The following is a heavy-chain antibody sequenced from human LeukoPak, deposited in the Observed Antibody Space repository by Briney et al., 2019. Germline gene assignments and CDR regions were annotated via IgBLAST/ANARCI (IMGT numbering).Heavy chain of an antibody. CDR2: IYYSGST. CDR1: GGSISSSSYY. V-gene: IGHV4-39*07. Sequence: SETLSLTCTVSGGSISSSSYYWGWIRQPPGKGLEWIGSIYYSGSTNYNPSLKSRVTISVDTSKNQFSLKLSSVTAADTAVYYCARSSGTMVRGVPSNAFDIWGQGTMVTVSS. D-gene: IGHD3-10*01. J-gene: IGHJ3*02. CDR3: ARSSGTMVRGVPSNAFDI.